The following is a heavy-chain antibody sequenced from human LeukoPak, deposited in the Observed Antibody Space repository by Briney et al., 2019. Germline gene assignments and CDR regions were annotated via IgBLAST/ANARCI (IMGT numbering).Heavy chain of an antibody. CDR1: GFTFSNAW. CDR3: ARGLRGRYYFDY. J-gene: IGHJ4*02. V-gene: IGHV3-69-1*01. CDR2: ISSSSTI. D-gene: IGHD3-16*01. Sequence: PGGSLRLSCVASGFTFSNAWISWVRQAPGKGLEWVSYISSSSTIYYADSVKGRFTISRDNAKNSLYLQMNSLRAEDTAVYYCARGLRGRYYFDYWGQGTLVTVSS.